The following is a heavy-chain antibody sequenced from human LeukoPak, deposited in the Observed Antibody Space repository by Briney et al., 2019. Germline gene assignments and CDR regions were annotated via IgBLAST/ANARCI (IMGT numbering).Heavy chain of an antibody. D-gene: IGHD6-19*01. J-gene: IGHJ3*02. Sequence: SETLSLTCTVSGGSISSSSYYWGWIRQPPGKGLEWIGSIYYSGSTYYNPSLKSRVTISVDTSKNQFPLKLSSVTAADTAVYYGLIAVAGGAFDIWGQGTMVTVSS. CDR1: GGSISSSSYY. V-gene: IGHV4-39*01. CDR3: LIAVAGGAFDI. CDR2: IYYSGST.